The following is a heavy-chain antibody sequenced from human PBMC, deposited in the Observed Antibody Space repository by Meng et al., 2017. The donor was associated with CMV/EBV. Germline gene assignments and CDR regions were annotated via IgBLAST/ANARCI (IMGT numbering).Heavy chain of an antibody. J-gene: IGHJ6*02. CDR2: INPNSGGT. CDR1: GYTFTGYY. CDR3: ASDNLYSSSPYYGMDV. V-gene: IGHV1-2*02. D-gene: IGHD6-6*01. Sequence: ASVKVSCKASGYTFTGYYMHWVRQAPGQGLEWMGWINPNSGGTNYAQKFQGRVTMTRDTSISTAYVELSRLRSDDTAVYYCASDNLYSSSPYYGMDVWGQGTTVTVSS.